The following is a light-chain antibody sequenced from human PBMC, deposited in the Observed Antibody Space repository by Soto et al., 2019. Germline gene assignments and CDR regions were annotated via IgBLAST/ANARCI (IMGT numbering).Light chain of an antibody. CDR3: QQYKTYSWT. Sequence: VMTQSPATLSVSPGERATLSCRASQTVSRNLAWYQQRPGQAPRLLIYGASTRATGFPARFSGSGSGTEFTLTISSLQPDDFATYYCQQYKTYSWTFGQGTKVDIK. CDR1: QTVSRN. V-gene: IGKV3-15*01. J-gene: IGKJ1*01. CDR2: GAS.